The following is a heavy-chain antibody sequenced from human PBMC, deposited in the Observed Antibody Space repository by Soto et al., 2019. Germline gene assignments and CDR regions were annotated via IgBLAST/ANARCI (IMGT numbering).Heavy chain of an antibody. CDR1: GFSFSNYN. Sequence: VGSLRLSCVASGFSFSNYNMNWVRQAPGKGLEWVSYITDSSDTVHYADSVRGRFTISRDNAESSLYLQMNSLRDEDTAVYFCARDFGHGYYLDYWGRGTLVTVSS. D-gene: IGHD3-3*01. CDR3: ARDFGHGYYLDY. V-gene: IGHV3-48*02. CDR2: ITDSSDTV. J-gene: IGHJ4*02.